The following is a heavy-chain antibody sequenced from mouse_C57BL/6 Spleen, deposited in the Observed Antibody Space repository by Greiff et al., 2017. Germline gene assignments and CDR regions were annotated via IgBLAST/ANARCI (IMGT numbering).Heavy chain of an antibody. CDR1: GFTFTDYY. CDR2: IRNKANGYTT. D-gene: IGHD1-1*01. Sequence: EVMLVESGGGLVQPGGSLSLSCAASGFTFTDYYMSWVRQPPGKALEWMGFIRNKANGYTTEYSESVKGRFTISRVNSQSILYLQMNALRAEDSATYYCARSDYYGPYWYFDVWGTGTTVTVSS. V-gene: IGHV7-3*01. J-gene: IGHJ1*03. CDR3: ARSDYYGPYWYFDV.